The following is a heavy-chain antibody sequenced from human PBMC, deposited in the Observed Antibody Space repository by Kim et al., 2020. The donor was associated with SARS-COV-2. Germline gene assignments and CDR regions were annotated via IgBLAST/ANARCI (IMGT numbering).Heavy chain of an antibody. CDR3: ARDDKCTVSTCALFDY. Sequence: GGSLRLSCAASGFTFGSHAMRWVRQAPGKGLEWVSVMSGNGDSKDYADSVKGRFTISRDNSKSTLYLQMNSLRAEDTAFYYCARDDKCTVSTCALFDYWGQGTLVTVSS. CDR1: GFTFGSHA. J-gene: IGHJ4*02. V-gene: IGHV3-30-3*01. CDR2: MSGNGDSK. D-gene: IGHD2-8*02.